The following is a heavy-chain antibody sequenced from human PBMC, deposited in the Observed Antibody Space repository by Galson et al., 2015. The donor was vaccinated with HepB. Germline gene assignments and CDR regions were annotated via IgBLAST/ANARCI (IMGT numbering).Heavy chain of an antibody. CDR3: ATPQYCGGDCYDAFDI. J-gene: IGHJ3*02. Sequence: SVKVSCKASGYTFTGYYMHWVRQAPGQGLEWMGWINPNSGGTNYAQKFQGRVTMTRDTSISTAYMELSRLRSDDTAVYYCATPQYCGGDCYDAFDIWGQGTMVTVSS. V-gene: IGHV1-2*02. CDR2: INPNSGGT. D-gene: IGHD2-21*01. CDR1: GYTFTGYY.